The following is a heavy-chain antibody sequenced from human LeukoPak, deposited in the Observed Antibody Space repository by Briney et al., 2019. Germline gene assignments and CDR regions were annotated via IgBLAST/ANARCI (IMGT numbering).Heavy chain of an antibody. J-gene: IGHJ6*02. D-gene: IGHD2-8*01. CDR1: GFIFRGSA. Sequence: GGSLRLSCPASGFIFRGSAMHWLRPASGKGLDGIGRSSWGDKAYGTQYAAPVRGRFTISRDDSKHTAYLQMNSLKTEDTAVYYCTRLRVSRASRGPALNGMDVWGQGTMVIVS. CDR2: SSWGDKAYGT. V-gene: IGHV3-73*01. CDR3: TRLRVSRASRGPALNGMDV.